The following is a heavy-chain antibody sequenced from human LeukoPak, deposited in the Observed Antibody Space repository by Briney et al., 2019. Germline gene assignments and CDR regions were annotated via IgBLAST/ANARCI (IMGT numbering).Heavy chain of an antibody. CDR2: IKQNGSEK. V-gene: IGHV3-7*01. CDR1: GFTFSSYL. CDR3: TISEGDS. J-gene: IGHJ4*02. Sequence: GGSLRLSCAASGFTFSSYLMSWVRQVPGKGLEWVATIKQNGSEKYYVDSVKGRFTISRDNAKSSLYLQMNSLRVEDTAVYYCTISEGDSWGQGTLVTVSS.